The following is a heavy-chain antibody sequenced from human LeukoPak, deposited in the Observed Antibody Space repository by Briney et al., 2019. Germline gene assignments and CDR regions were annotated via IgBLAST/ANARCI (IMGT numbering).Heavy chain of an antibody. V-gene: IGHV4-39*01. J-gene: IGHJ4*02. CDR3: ARHRDHDSSGFYFDY. D-gene: IGHD3-22*01. CDR1: GGSISSSSYY. Sequence: SETLCLTCTVSGGSISSSSYYWGWIRQPPGKGLEWIGSIYYSGSTYYNPSLKSRVTISVDASKNQFSLKLSSVTAADTAVYYCARHRDHDSSGFYFDYWGQGTLVTVSS. CDR2: IYYSGST.